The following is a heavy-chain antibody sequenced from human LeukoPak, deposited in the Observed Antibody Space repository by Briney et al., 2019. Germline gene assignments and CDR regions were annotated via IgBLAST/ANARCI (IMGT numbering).Heavy chain of an antibody. D-gene: IGHD3-9*01. CDR3: ARVRLNYDILTGYYYGWFDP. Sequence: ASVKVSCKASGYTFTSYGISWVRQAPGQGLEWMGWISAYNGNTNYAQKLQGRVTMTTDTSTSTAYMELRSLRSDDTAVYYCARVRLNYDILTGYYYGWFDPWGQGTLVTVCS. CDR1: GYTFTSYG. CDR2: ISAYNGNT. J-gene: IGHJ5*02. V-gene: IGHV1-18*01.